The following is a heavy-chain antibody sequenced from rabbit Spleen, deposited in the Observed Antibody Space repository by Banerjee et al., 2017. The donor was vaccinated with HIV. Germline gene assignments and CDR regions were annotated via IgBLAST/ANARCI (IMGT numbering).Heavy chain of an antibody. V-gene: IGHV1S45*01. J-gene: IGHJ4*01. D-gene: IGHD6-1*01. CDR3: ARDVVGRAGVTYGYGTGFNL. CDR1: GFTLSSYW. CDR2: ICAGISDST. Sequence: EESGGGLVQPEGSLTLSCKASGFTLSSYWICWVRQAPGKGLEWIACICAGISDSTYYASWAKGRFTISKTSSTTVTLQMTSLTAADTATYFCARDVVGRAGVTYGYGTGFNLWGPGTLVTVS.